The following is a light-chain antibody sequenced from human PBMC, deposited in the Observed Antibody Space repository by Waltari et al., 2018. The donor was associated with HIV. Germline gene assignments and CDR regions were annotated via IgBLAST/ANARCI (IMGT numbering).Light chain of an antibody. V-gene: IGKV3-20*01. CDR2: GAS. CDR3: QDYSRSPFT. J-gene: IGKJ4*01. CDR1: HIIPNNF. Sequence: VLRQTPDTLFLSLAERATMQCRASHIIPNNFLAWYRHRRGQAPQFLMYGASRRAADIPDRFSGSGSGTEFTLVISRVEPEDFAVYFCQDYSRSPFTFGGGTTV.